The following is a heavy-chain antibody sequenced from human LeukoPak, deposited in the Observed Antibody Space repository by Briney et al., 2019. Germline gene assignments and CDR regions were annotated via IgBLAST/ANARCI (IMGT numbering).Heavy chain of an antibody. CDR2: INHSGST. J-gene: IGHJ6*02. V-gene: IGHV4-34*01. CDR3: ARGVGTMVRGVTSGMDV. Sequence: SETLSLTCAVYGGSFSGYYWSWIRQPPGKGLEWIGEINHSGSTNYNPSLKSRVTISVDTSKNQFSLKLSSVTAADTAVYYCARGVGTMVRGVTSGMDVWGQGTTVIVSS. CDR1: GGSFSGYY. D-gene: IGHD3-10*01.